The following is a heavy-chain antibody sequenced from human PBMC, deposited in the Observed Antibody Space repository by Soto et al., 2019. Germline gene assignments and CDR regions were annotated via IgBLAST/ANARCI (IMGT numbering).Heavy chain of an antibody. J-gene: IGHJ4*02. CDR1: GYTFSNFW. CDR2: IYPGDSET. Sequence: PGESLKISCQCSGYTFSNFWIACVRQLPGKGLESMGIIYPGDSETRYSPSFHGKVTISADRSIGTAYLQWSSLEASDSAFYFCARSPRISPYFDYWGQGALVTVSS. V-gene: IGHV5-51*01. CDR3: ARSPRISPYFDY.